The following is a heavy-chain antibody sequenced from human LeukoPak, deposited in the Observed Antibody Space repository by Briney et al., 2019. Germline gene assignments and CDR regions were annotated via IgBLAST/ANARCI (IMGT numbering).Heavy chain of an antibody. CDR2: INSNGVYT. CDR1: GFTFSSYN. CDR3: ARRGYSHGPSDY. J-gene: IGHJ4*02. Sequence: AGGSLRLSCLTSGFTFSSYNMNWVRQAPGKGLEWVSSINSNGVYTYYADSVQGRFTITRDNAKNSLFLQLNSLRAEDSAVYFCARRGYSHGPSDYWGQGTLVTVSS. D-gene: IGHD5-18*01. V-gene: IGHV3-21*01.